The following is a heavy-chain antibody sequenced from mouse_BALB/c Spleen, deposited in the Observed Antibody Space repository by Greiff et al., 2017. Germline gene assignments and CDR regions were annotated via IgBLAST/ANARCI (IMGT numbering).Heavy chain of an antibody. CDR1: GFTFTDYY. J-gene: IGHJ3*01. CDR2: IRNKANGYTT. CDR3: AREIPMFAY. Sequence: EVKLMESGGGLVQPGGSLRLSCATSGFTFTDYYMSWVRQPPGKALEWLGFIRNKANGYTTEYSASVKGRFTISRDNSQSILYLQMNTLRAEDSATYYCAREIPMFAYWGQGTLVTVSA. V-gene: IGHV7-3*02.